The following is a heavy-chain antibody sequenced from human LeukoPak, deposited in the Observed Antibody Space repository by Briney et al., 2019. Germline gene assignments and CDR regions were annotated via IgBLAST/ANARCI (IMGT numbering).Heavy chain of an antibody. CDR2: ISGYNGHT. D-gene: IGHD3-22*01. Sequence: ASVKVSCKASGYTFTSYGLSWVRQAPGQGLEWMGWISGYNGHTNYAQKLQGRVTMTTDTSTSTAYMELRRLRSDDTALYYCARDLHYYDSSGYSYYDTFDIWGQGTMVTVSS. CDR3: ARDLHYYDSSGYSYYDTFDI. V-gene: IGHV1-18*01. CDR1: GYTFTSYG. J-gene: IGHJ3*02.